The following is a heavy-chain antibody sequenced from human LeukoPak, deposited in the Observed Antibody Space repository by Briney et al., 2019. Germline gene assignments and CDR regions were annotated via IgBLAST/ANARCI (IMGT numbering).Heavy chain of an antibody. Sequence: SVKVSCKASGGTFSSYAISWVRQAPGQGLEWMGGIIPIFGTANYAQKFQGRVTITTDESTSTAYMELSSLRSEDTAVYYCARGYIGMATTGYFDYWGQGTLVTVPS. CDR2: IIPIFGTA. V-gene: IGHV1-69*05. D-gene: IGHD5-24*01. CDR3: ARGYIGMATTGYFDY. J-gene: IGHJ4*02. CDR1: GGTFSSYA.